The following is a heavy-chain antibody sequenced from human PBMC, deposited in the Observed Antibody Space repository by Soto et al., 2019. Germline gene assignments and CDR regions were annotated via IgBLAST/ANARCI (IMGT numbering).Heavy chain of an antibody. V-gene: IGHV3-21*01. CDR2: ISSSSSYI. Sequence: GSLRLSCAASGFTFSSYSMNWVRQAPGKGLEWVSSISSSSSYIYYADSVKGRFTISRDNAKNSLYLQMNSLRAEDTAVYYCARAEVRNYYYYYMDVWGKGTTVTVSS. CDR1: GFTFSSYS. CDR3: ARAEVRNYYYYYMDV. J-gene: IGHJ6*03. D-gene: IGHD4-4*01.